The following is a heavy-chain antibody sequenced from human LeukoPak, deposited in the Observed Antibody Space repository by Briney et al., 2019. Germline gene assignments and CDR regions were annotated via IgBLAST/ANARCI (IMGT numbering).Heavy chain of an antibody. CDR1: SGSFSGYY. J-gene: IGHJ4*02. V-gene: IGHV4-34*01. CDR2: INHSGST. CDR3: ARARPYSSSWYTDY. D-gene: IGHD6-13*01. Sequence: SETLSLTCAVYSGSFSGYYWSWIRQPPGKGLEWIGEINHSGSTNYNPSLKSRVTISVDTSKNQFSLKLSSVTAADTAVYYCARARPYSSSWYTDYWGQGTLVTVSS.